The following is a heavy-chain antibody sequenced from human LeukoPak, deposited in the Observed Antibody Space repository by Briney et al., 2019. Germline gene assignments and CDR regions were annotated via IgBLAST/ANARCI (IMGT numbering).Heavy chain of an antibody. J-gene: IGHJ4*02. V-gene: IGHV4-59*01. CDR1: GGSISSYY. D-gene: IGHD3-10*01. Sequence: ETLSLTCTVSGGSISSYYWSWIRQPPGKGLEWIGYIYYSGSTNYNPSLKSRVTISVDTSKNQFSLKLSSVTAADTAVYYCARDPAPPDYYGSGYWGQGTLVTVSS. CDR3: ARDPAPPDYYGSGY. CDR2: IYYSGST.